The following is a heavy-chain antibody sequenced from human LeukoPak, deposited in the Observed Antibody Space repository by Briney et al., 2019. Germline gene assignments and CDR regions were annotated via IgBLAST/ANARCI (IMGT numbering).Heavy chain of an antibody. D-gene: IGHD2-15*01. CDR1: GFNLSDYY. CDR3: ARGYCSGGSCLAFDY. J-gene: IGHJ4*02. V-gene: IGHV3-11*06. Sequence: PRGSLRLSCAASGFNLSDYYVSWIRQAPGKGLQWVSYISTSGRHTNYADSVKGRFTISRDNAKNSLFLQMNSLRAEDTAVYYCARGYCSGGSCLAFDYWGQGTLVTVSS. CDR2: ISTSGRHT.